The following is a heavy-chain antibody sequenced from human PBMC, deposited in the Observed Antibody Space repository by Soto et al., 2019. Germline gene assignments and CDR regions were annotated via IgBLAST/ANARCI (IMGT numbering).Heavy chain of an antibody. J-gene: IGHJ5*02. CDR1: GFIFSSYA. CDR3: AKDSVHNLYRTSSLEDCFGP. Sequence: HPGGSLRLSCVASGFIFSSYAITWVRQAPGKGLEWVSTISGTGVNTYYADSVKGRFTVSRDNSKSTVWLQMNSLRAADSSVYYCAKDSVHNLYRTSSLEDCFGPWGQGTLVTVSS. D-gene: IGHD6-6*01. CDR2: ISGTGVNT. V-gene: IGHV3-23*01.